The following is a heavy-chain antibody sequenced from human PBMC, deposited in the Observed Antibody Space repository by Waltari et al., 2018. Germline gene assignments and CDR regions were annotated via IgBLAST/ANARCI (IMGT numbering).Heavy chain of an antibody. CDR1: GFRFSSYA. Sequence: EVQLLESGGGLVQPGGSLRLSCVASGFRFSSYAMSWVRQVPGKGLEWVSSISASSDSTHFAASVKGRFIISRDNSENTLYLRMNSLRVEDSAIYYCVCFYTDYSGRHDYWGQGTLVTVSS. D-gene: IGHD1-26*01. CDR3: VCFYTDYSGRHDY. CDR2: ISASSDST. J-gene: IGHJ4*02. V-gene: IGHV3-23*01.